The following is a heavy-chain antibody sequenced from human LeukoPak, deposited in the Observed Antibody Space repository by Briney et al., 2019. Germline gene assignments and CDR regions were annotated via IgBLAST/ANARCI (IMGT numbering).Heavy chain of an antibody. CDR2: IYYSGST. V-gene: IGHV4-59*08. D-gene: IGHD3-22*01. J-gene: IGHJ3*02. CDR3: ARLMGYDSSGYYSNAFDI. CDR1: GGSISSYY. Sequence: SETLSLTCTVSGGSISSYYWSWIRQPPGKGLEWIGYIYYSGSTNYNPTLKSRVTISVDTSKNQFSLKLSSVTAAGTAVYYCARLMGYDSSGYYSNAFDIWGQGTMVTVSS.